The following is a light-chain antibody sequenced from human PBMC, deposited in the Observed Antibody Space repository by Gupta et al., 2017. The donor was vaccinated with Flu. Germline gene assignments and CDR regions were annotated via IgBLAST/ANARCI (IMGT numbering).Light chain of an antibody. CDR1: QNISSY. J-gene: IGKJ4*01. V-gene: IGKV1-39*01. CDR2: TAS. CDR3: QQSDNLPLT. Sequence: PSSLSASVGDRVTLTCRASQNISSYLNWYQQKPGRAPKVLIYTASSLQSGVPSRFSGSGSGTDFTLTISSLQPEDFATYYCQQSDNLPLTFGGGTKVEIK.